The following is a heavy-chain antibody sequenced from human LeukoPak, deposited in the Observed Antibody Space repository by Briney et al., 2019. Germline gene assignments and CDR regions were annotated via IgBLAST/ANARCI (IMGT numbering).Heavy chain of an antibody. Sequence: PGGSLRLSCAASGFTFSSYGMHWVRQAPGEGLEWVAVISYDGSNKYYADSVKGRFTISSDNSKNTLYLQMNSLRAEDTAVYYCAKDGVRGSSWYYYYYYMDVWGKGTTVTVSS. J-gene: IGHJ6*03. CDR3: AKDGVRGSSWYYYYYYMDV. CDR1: GFTFSSYG. CDR2: ISYDGSNK. V-gene: IGHV3-30*18. D-gene: IGHD6-13*01.